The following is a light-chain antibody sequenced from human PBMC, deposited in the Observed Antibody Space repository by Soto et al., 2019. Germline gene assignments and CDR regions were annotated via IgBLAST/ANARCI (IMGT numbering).Light chain of an antibody. J-gene: IGKJ2*01. CDR3: MHGTHWPPYT. CDR1: QSLAYIDGNTY. V-gene: IGKV2-30*01. Sequence: DVVMTQSPLSLPVTLGQPASISCRSSQSLAYIDGNTYLNWFHQRPGQSPRRLIYQVSNRDSGVPARFRGSGSRTEFTLKISRVEADDVGVYYCMHGTHWPPYTFGQGTKLEIK. CDR2: QVS.